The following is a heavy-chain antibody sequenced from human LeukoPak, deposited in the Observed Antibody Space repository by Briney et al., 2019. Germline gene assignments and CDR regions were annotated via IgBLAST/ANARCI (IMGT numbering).Heavy chain of an antibody. CDR3: AGERGEEYSSGWYKTNFFDN. CDR1: GGSFSGYY. V-gene: IGHV4-34*01. J-gene: IGHJ4*02. D-gene: IGHD6-19*01. Sequence: SETLSLTCAVYGGSFSGYYWSWIRQPPGKGLEWIGEINHSGSTNYNPSLKSRVTISVDTSKNQFSLKLTSVTGADTAVYYCAGERGEEYSSGWYKTNFFDNWGQGIRVTVSS. CDR2: INHSGST.